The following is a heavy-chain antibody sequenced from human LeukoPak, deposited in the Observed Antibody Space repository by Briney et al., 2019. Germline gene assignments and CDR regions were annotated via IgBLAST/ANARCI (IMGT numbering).Heavy chain of an antibody. CDR1: GFTFSTYW. D-gene: IGHD3-10*01. CDR2: ISGTSGSTT. Sequence: AGSLRLSCAASGFTFSTYWMHWVRQAPGKGLVWVSGISGTSGSTTIYADSVKGRFAVSRDNSRNTLFLQMNSLRAEDTAVYYCAKNYASGRGVPYAMDVWGQGTTVTVAS. J-gene: IGHJ6*02. V-gene: IGHV3-23*01. CDR3: AKNYASGRGVPYAMDV.